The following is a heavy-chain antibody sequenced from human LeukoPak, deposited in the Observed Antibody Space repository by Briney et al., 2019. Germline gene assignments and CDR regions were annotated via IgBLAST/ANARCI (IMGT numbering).Heavy chain of an antibody. D-gene: IGHD6-19*01. V-gene: IGHV4-31*03. CDR1: GGSISSGGYY. Sequence: PSQILSLTCTVSGGSISSGGYYWSWIRQHPGKGLEWIGYIYYSGSTYYNPSLKSRVTISVDTSKNQFSLKLSSVTAADTAVYYCARAVAGTANFQHWGQGTLVTVSS. CDR3: ARAVAGTANFQH. J-gene: IGHJ1*01. CDR2: IYYSGST.